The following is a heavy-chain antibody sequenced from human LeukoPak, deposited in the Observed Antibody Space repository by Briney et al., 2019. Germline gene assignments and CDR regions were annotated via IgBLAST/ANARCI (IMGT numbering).Heavy chain of an antibody. D-gene: IGHD2-15*01. V-gene: IGHV4-59*01. CDR1: GGSISSYY. CDR2: IYYSGGT. Sequence: PSETLSLTCTVSGGSISSYYWNWIRQPPGKGLEWIGIIYYSGGTNYNPSLKSRVTISVDTSKNQFSLRLSSVTAADTAVYYCARGIVVAAFMGGYYFDYWGQGSLVTVSS. J-gene: IGHJ4*02. CDR3: ARGIVVAAFMGGYYFDY.